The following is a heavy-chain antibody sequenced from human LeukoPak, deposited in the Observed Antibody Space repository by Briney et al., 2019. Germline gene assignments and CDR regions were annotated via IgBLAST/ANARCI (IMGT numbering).Heavy chain of an antibody. Sequence: SETLSLTCTVSGGSISSYYWSWIRQPPGKGLEWIGYIYYSGSTNYNPSHKSRVTISVDTSKNQFSLKLSSVTAADTAVYYCARRKITMVRGAIAPNDAFDIWGQGTMVTVPS. CDR3: ARRKITMVRGAIAPNDAFDI. J-gene: IGHJ3*02. CDR2: IYYSGST. V-gene: IGHV4-59*08. CDR1: GGSISSYY. D-gene: IGHD3-10*01.